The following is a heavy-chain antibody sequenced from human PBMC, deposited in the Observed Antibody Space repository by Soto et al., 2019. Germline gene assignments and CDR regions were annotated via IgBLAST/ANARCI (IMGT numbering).Heavy chain of an antibody. CDR2: IIPIFGTA. CDR3: ARDVGYNWNYGAFDI. J-gene: IGHJ3*02. V-gene: IGHV1-69*13. D-gene: IGHD1-7*01. CDR1: GGTISSYA. Sequence: GASVKVSCKASGGTISSYAISWVRQAPGQGLEWMGGIIPIFGTANYAQKFQGRVTITADESTSTAYMELSSLRSEDTAVYYCARDVGYNWNYGAFDIWGQGTMVTVTS.